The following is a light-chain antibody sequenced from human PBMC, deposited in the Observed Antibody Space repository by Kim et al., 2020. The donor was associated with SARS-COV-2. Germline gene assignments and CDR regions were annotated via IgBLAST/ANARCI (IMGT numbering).Light chain of an antibody. CDR1: QSVSSN. CDR3: EQYNNWPGT. V-gene: IGKV3-15*01. J-gene: IGKJ1*01. Sequence: EIVMTQSPATLSVSPGERATLSCRASQSVSSNLVWYQQKPGQAPRLLIYGASTRAPGIPARFSGSGSGTEFTLTISSLQSEDFAVYYCEQYNNWPGTFGQGTKVDIK. CDR2: GAS.